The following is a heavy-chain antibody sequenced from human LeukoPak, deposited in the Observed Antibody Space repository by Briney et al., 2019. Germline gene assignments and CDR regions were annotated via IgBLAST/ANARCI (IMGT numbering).Heavy chain of an antibody. Sequence: PGGSLRLSCAASGFSLRSYAMNWVRQAPGRGLEWVSSISGSGNSPYYADFVKGRFTISRDNSKSTLYLQMNSLRAEDTAVYYCASGREGYNTAFGYWGQGTLLTVSS. CDR3: ASGREGYNTAFGY. J-gene: IGHJ4*02. CDR2: ISGSGNSP. D-gene: IGHD5-24*01. CDR1: GFSLRSYA. V-gene: IGHV3-23*01.